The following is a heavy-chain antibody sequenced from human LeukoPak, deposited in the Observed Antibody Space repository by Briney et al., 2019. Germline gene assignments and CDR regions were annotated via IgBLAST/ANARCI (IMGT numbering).Heavy chain of an antibody. CDR2: ISGSDDRT. Sequence: GGSLRLSCAASGFTISSHTMTWVRQAPGKGLEWVSTISGSDDRTFYADSVKGRFTISRDNSKNTLFLQMNSLRAEDTAVYYCAQLSGDFYWGQGTLVTVSS. V-gene: IGHV3-23*01. CDR3: AQLSGDFY. J-gene: IGHJ4*02. D-gene: IGHD4-17*01. CDR1: GFTISSHT.